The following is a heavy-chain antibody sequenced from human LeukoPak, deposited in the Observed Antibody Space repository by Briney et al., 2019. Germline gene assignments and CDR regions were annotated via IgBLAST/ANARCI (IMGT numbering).Heavy chain of an antibody. CDR1: GGSFSGYY. V-gene: IGHV4-34*01. CDR2: INHSGST. Sequence: SETLSLTCAVYGGSFSGYYWSWIRQPPGKGLEWIGEINHSGSTNYNPSLKSRVTMSVDTSKNQFSLKLSSVTAADTAVYYCARVGYSSGWYYFDYWGQGTLVTVSS. CDR3: ARVGYSSGWYYFDY. J-gene: IGHJ4*02. D-gene: IGHD6-19*01.